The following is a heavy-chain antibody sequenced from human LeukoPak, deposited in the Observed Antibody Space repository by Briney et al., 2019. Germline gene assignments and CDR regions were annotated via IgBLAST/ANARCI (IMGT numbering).Heavy chain of an antibody. V-gene: IGHV1-2*02. J-gene: IGHJ4*02. D-gene: IGHD5-12*01. CDR2: INPNSGGT. Sequence: ASVKVSCKASGYTFTGYYMHWVRQAPGQGLEWMGWINPNSGGTNYAQKFQGRVTMTRDTSISTAYMELSRLRSDDTAVYYCARDAYSGYDSSPFDYWGQGTLVTVSS. CDR3: ARDAYSGYDSSPFDY. CDR1: GYTFTGYY.